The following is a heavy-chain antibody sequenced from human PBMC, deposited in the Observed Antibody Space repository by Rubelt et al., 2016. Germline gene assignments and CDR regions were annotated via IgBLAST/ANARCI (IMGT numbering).Heavy chain of an antibody. CDR1: GYSFKRYA. CDR2: ISTYNGDT. CDR3: AGDATNTSGCHAYLDY. V-gene: IGHV1-18*01. D-gene: IGHD3-22*01. Sequence: QVQLVQSGVEVKEPGASIKVSCKTSGYSFKRYAISWVRQAPGQGLEWMGWISTYNGDTRYAQNFQGRVTMTTDTSTSRAYMGARCLRSDETAVLSCAGDATNTSGCHAYLDYWGQGTLVTVSS. J-gene: IGHJ4*02.